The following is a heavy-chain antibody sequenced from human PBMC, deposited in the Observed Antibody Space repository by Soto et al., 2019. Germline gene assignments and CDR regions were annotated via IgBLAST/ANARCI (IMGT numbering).Heavy chain of an antibody. CDR3: ARDLGSCSSTSCRPFDY. CDR2: IYHSGST. CDR1: GGSISTITW. J-gene: IGHJ4*02. Sequence: QVQLRESGPGLVKTSGTLSLTCAVSGGSISTITWWSWVRQPPGKGLQWIGEIYHSGSTNYKPSLKSRVTISVDKSKNQFSLEPSSVTAADTAVYYCARDLGSCSSTSCRPFDYWGQGTLVTVSS. V-gene: IGHV4-4*02. D-gene: IGHD2-2*03.